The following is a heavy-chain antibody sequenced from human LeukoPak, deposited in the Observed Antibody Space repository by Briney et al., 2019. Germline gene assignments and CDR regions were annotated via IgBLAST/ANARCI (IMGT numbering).Heavy chain of an antibody. Sequence: QPGGSLRLSCAASGFTFSSNAMNWVRQAPGKGLEWVSGISGSGRNTYYADSVKGRFTISRDNSKNTLYLQMNSLRGEDTAVYYCAKASCGSECYYQMDVWGQGTAVTVSS. J-gene: IGHJ6*02. CDR2: ISGSGRNT. D-gene: IGHD2-21*01. CDR3: AKASCGSECYYQMDV. CDR1: GFTFSSNA. V-gene: IGHV3-23*01.